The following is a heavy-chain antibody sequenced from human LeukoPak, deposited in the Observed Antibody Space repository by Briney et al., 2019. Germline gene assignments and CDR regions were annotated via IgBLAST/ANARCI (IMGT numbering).Heavy chain of an antibody. Sequence: GESLKISCKGSGYNFTSYWIGWARQMPGKGLGWMGIIYPGDSDTRYSPSFQGQVTISADKSISTAYLQWSSLKASDTAMYYCARLLRNIAAAVYYFDYWGQGTLVTVSS. CDR3: ARLLRNIAAAVYYFDY. V-gene: IGHV5-51*01. CDR1: GYNFTSYW. D-gene: IGHD6-13*01. J-gene: IGHJ4*02. CDR2: IYPGDSDT.